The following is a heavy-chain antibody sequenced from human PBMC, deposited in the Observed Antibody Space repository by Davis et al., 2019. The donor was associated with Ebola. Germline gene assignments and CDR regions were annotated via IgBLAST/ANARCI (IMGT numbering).Heavy chain of an antibody. Sequence: GESLKISCAASGFTFSSYGMHWVRQAPGKGLEWVAVISYDGNNKYYADSVKGRFTISRDNSKNTLYLQMNSLRAEDTAVYYCAKDSYSYSSGWAHLDYGMDVWGQGTTVTVSS. CDR3: AKDSYSYSSGWAHLDYGMDV. CDR2: ISYDGNNK. CDR1: GFTFSSYG. J-gene: IGHJ6*02. V-gene: IGHV3-30*18. D-gene: IGHD6-19*01.